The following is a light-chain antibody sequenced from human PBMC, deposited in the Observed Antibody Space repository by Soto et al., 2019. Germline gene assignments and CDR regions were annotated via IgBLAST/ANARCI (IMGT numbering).Light chain of an antibody. Sequence: EIVMTQSPANLSVSPGERATLSCRASQSVNSNLAWFQQKPGHAPRLLIFETSTRASGIPARFSGSGSGTEFTLTISSLQSEDFAVYYCQQYNNWPRTFGQGTKVEIK. CDR3: QQYNNWPRT. V-gene: IGKV3-15*01. CDR2: ETS. CDR1: QSVNSN. J-gene: IGKJ1*01.